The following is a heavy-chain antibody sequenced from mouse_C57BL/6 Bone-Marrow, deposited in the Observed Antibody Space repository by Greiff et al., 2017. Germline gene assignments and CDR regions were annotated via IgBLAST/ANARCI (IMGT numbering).Heavy chain of an antibody. Sequence: QVQLQQSGPELARPWASVKISCPAFYTFSRRVHFAIRDTNYWMPWVKQRPGQGLEWIGAIYPGNGDTSYNQKFKGKATLTADKSSSTAYMQLSSLTAEDSAFYYCACRGSSPLGYFDVWGTGTTVTVSS. CDR3: AEDSAFYYCACRGSSPLGYFDV. V-gene: IGHV1-87*01. D-gene: IGHD1-1*01. J-gene: IGHJ1*03. CDR2: GQGLEWIG. CDR1: YTFSRRVH.